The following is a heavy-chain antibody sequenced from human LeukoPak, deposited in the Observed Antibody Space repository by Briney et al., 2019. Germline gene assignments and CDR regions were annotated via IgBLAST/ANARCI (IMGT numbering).Heavy chain of an antibody. Sequence: GGSLRLSCAASGFSFSSYWMSWVRQAPGKGLEWVANIKQDGSEKYYVDSVKGRFTISRDNAKNSLYLEMNSLRAEDTAVYYCARDPYSGAYGDTYYYFMDVWGKGTTVTISS. CDR1: GFSFSSYW. V-gene: IGHV3-7*01. CDR2: IKQDGSEK. CDR3: ARDPYSGAYGDTYYYFMDV. D-gene: IGHD1-26*01. J-gene: IGHJ6*03.